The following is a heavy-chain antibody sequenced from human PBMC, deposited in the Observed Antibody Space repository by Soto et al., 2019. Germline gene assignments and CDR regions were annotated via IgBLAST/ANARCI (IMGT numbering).Heavy chain of an antibody. Sequence: PGGSLRLSCAASGFTFSSYGMHWVRQAPGKGLEWVAVISYDGSNKYYADSVKGRFTISRDNSKNKLYLQMNSLRAEDTAVYYFAKDPSGGSYSFHYYYGMDVWGQGTTVTVSS. V-gene: IGHV3-30*18. CDR3: AKDPSGGSYSFHYYYGMDV. J-gene: IGHJ6*02. CDR2: ISYDGSNK. D-gene: IGHD1-26*01. CDR1: GFTFSSYG.